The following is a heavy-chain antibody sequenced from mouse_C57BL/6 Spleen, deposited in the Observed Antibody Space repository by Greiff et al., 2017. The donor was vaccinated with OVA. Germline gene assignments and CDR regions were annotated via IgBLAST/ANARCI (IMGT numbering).Heavy chain of an antibody. V-gene: IGHV1-53*01. CDR1: GYTFTSYW. CDR2: INPSNGGT. J-gene: IGHJ2*01. D-gene: IGHD3-2*02. Sequence: VQLQQSGPELVKPGASVKLSCKASGYTFTSYWMHWVKQRPGQGLEWIGNINPSNGGTNYNEKFKSKATLTVDKSSSTAYMQLSSLTSEDSAVYYCARRDSSGYGYFDYWGQGTTLTVSS. CDR3: ARRDSSGYGYFDY.